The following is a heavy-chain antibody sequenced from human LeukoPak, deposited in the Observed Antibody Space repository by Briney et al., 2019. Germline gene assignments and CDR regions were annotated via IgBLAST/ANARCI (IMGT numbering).Heavy chain of an antibody. CDR1: GFTFSSYW. J-gene: IGHJ4*02. D-gene: IGHD3-22*01. Sequence: GGSLRLSCAGSGFTFSSYWMSWVRQAPGKGLEWVANIKQDGSEKYYVDSVKGRFTISRDNAKNSLYLQMNSLRAEDTAVYYCARDVYYDSSGYCFDYWGQGTLVTVSS. CDR3: ARDVYYDSSGYCFDY. V-gene: IGHV3-7*01. CDR2: IKQDGSEK.